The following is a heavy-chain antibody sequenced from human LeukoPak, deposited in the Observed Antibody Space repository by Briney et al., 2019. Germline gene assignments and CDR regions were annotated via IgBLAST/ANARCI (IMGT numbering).Heavy chain of an antibody. CDR1: GYTLTELS. Sequence: WASVKVSCKVSGYTLTELSMHWVRQAPGKGLEWMGGFDHEDGETIYAQKFQGRVTMTEDTSTDTAYMELSSLRSEDTAVYYCATDGPGDYDILTGYYSFDYWGQGTLVTVSS. CDR2: FDHEDGET. V-gene: IGHV1-24*01. D-gene: IGHD3-9*01. CDR3: ATDGPGDYDILTGYYSFDY. J-gene: IGHJ4*02.